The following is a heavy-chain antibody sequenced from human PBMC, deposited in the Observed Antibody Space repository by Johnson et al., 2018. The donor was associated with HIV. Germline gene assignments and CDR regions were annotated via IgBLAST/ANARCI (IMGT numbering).Heavy chain of an antibody. CDR1: GFTFSSNA. CDR3: AKGSGSGWLRDAFDI. D-gene: IGHD6-19*01. V-gene: IGHV3-30*02. Sequence: QVQLVEYGGGVVQPGGSLRLSCAASGFTFSSNAMHWVRQAPGKGLAWVAFIVYDGSKKYYADSVKGRFTISRDNSKNTLYLEMNSLRAEDTAVYYCAKGSGSGWLRDAFDIWGQGTMVTVSS. J-gene: IGHJ3*02. CDR2: IVYDGSKK.